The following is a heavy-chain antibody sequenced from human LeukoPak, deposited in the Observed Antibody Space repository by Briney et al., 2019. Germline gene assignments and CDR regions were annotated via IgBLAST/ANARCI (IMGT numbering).Heavy chain of an antibody. D-gene: IGHD7-27*01. CDR1: GGSISGGGYS. CDR2: IYHSGNI. CDR3: AREHWDRYSDH. Sequence: SETLSLTSAVSGGSISGGGYSWSWIRQPPGKGLEWIGYIYHSGNIYYNPSLKSRVTLSVDRSKNQFSLKLSSVTAADTAVYYCAREHWDRYSDHWGQGTLVTVSS. V-gene: IGHV4-30-2*01. J-gene: IGHJ4*02.